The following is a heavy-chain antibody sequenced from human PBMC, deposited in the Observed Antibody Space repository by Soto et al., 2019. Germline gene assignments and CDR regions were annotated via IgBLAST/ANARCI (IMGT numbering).Heavy chain of an antibody. Sequence: QVQLVASGGGVVQPGRSLRLSCAASGFTFSSYAMHWVRQAPGKGLEWVAVISYDGSNKYYADSVKGRFTISRDNSKNTLYLQMNSLRAEDTAVYYCARDGSSSGWYVYYYYYGMDVWGQGTTVTVSS. J-gene: IGHJ6*02. CDR3: ARDGSSSGWYVYYYYYGMDV. CDR1: GFTFSSYA. D-gene: IGHD6-19*01. V-gene: IGHV3-30-3*01. CDR2: ISYDGSNK.